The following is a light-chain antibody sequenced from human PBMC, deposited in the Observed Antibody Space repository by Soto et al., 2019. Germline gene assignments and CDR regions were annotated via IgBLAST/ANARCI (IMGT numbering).Light chain of an antibody. J-gene: IGLJ2*01. CDR3: SSFAGNNNLV. CDR2: EVS. CDR1: SSDVGGYNY. Sequence: QSALTQPPSASGSPGQSVTISCTGPSSDVGGYNYVSWYQQHPGKAPKLMISEVSKRPSGVPDRFSGSKSGNTASLTVSGLQAEYEADYYCSSFAGNNNLVFGGGTKLTVL. V-gene: IGLV2-8*01.